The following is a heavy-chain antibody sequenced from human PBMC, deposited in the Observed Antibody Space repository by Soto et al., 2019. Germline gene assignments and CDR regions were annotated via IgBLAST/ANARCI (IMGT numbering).Heavy chain of an antibody. Sequence: GGSLRLSCVGSGFIFSNNGMHWVRQTPGRGLEWVAFMSYDGSDTFYADSVRGRFTISRDNSKNTLFLHMSNLRAEDTAMYYCTIVRVADSALDHWGQGTLVTVSS. D-gene: IGHD3-10*02. CDR3: TIVRVADSALDH. J-gene: IGHJ4*02. V-gene: IGHV3-30*02. CDR2: MSYDGSDT. CDR1: GFIFSNNG.